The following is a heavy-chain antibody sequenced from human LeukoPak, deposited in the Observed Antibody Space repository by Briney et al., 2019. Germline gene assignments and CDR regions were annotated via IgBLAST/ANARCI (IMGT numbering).Heavy chain of an antibody. CDR1: GSTFTSYY. J-gene: IGHJ2*01. CDR3: ARDPRGGTNGDKPVGYFDL. Sequence: ASVKVSCKASGSTFTSYYMHWVRQAPGQGLEWMGIINPSGGSTSYAQKFQGRVTMTRDTSTSTVYMELSSLRPEDTAVYYCARDPRGGTNGDKPVGYFDLWGRGTLVTVSS. CDR2: INPSGGST. V-gene: IGHV1-46*01. D-gene: IGHD4-17*01.